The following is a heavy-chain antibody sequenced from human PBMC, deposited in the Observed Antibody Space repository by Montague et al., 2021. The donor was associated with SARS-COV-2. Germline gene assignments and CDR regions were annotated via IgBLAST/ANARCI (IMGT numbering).Heavy chain of an antibody. Sequence: SETLSLTCTLSGDSMNNYYWSWIRQPPGKGLEWVGYINYSGNTHYNPSLQSRVTLSRDTSKNQFSLRLTSVTAADTAMYFCARAPIYRSSWYAYFDYWGQGTLVTVSS. CDR2: INYSGNT. CDR3: ARAPIYRSSWYAYFDY. V-gene: IGHV4-59*01. J-gene: IGHJ4*02. D-gene: IGHD6-13*01. CDR1: GDSMNNYY.